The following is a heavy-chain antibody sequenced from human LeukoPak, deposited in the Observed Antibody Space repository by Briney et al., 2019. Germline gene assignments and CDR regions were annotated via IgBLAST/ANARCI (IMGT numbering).Heavy chain of an antibody. CDR2: IYYSGST. CDR1: GGSITPYY. V-gene: IGHV4-59*08. J-gene: IGHJ5*02. CDR3: ARLVTGKTNWFDP. Sequence: SETLSLTCTVSGGSITPYYWSWIRQPPGKGLEWIGYIYYSGSTNYNPSLKSRVTISLDTSKNQLSLKLSSVTAADTAVYYCARLVTGKTNWFDPWGQGTLVTVSS. D-gene: IGHD1-14*01.